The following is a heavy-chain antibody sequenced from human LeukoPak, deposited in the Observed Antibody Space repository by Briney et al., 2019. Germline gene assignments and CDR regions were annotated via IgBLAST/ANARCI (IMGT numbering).Heavy chain of an antibody. CDR2: ISWYSANI. V-gene: IGHV3-9*01. CDR1: GFTFDDYG. Sequence: GRSLRLSCAASGFTFDDYGMPWVRQAPGKGLEWVSGISWYSANIGYADSVKGRFTISRDNAKNSLYLQMNSLRAEDTALYYCAKAGDIVGYFDYWGQGTLVTVSS. CDR3: AKAGDIVGYFDY. J-gene: IGHJ4*02. D-gene: IGHD2-21*01.